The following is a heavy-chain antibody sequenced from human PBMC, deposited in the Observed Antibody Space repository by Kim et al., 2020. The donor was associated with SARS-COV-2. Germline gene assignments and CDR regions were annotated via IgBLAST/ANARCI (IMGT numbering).Heavy chain of an antibody. Sequence: SETLSLTCAVYGGSFSGYYWSWIRQPPGKGLEWIGEINHSGSTNYNPSLKSRVTISVDTSKNQFSLKLSSVTAADTAVYYCATHEQQLGWFDPWGQGTLVTVSS. CDR3: ATHEQQLGWFDP. D-gene: IGHD6-13*01. V-gene: IGHV4-34*01. CDR1: GGSFSGYY. J-gene: IGHJ5*02. CDR2: INHSGST.